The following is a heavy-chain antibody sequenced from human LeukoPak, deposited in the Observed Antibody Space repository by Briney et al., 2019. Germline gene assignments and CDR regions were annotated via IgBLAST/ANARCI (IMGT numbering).Heavy chain of an antibody. Sequence: GGSLRLSCAASGFTFYDYDMHWVRQAPGQGLEWVSLISGDGGSTYYADSVKGRFTISRANSKNSLYLQMNSLRTEDTALYYCAKDINYYDSSGYYFDYWGQGTLVTVSS. V-gene: IGHV3-43*02. CDR3: AKDINYYDSSGYYFDY. CDR1: GFTFYDYD. CDR2: ISGDGGST. D-gene: IGHD3-22*01. J-gene: IGHJ4*02.